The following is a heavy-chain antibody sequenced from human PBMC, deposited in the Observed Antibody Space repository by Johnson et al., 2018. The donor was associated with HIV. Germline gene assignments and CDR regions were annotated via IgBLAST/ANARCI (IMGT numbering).Heavy chain of an antibody. CDR2: ISWNSDNK. Sequence: VQLVESGGGLGQSGRSLRLSCAASGFKFEDYAMHWVRQVPGKGLEWVSGISWNSDNKGHADSVKGRFTISRDNAKNSLYLQMNSLRAEDTALYYCARDQKYETMIVVVWWAFDIWGQGIMVTVSS. V-gene: IGHV3-9*01. CDR3: ARDQKYETMIVVVWWAFDI. J-gene: IGHJ3*02. D-gene: IGHD3-22*01. CDR1: GFKFEDYA.